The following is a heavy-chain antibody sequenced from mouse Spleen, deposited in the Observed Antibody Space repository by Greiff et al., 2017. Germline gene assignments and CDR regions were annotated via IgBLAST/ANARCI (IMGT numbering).Heavy chain of an antibody. CDR1: GFTFSSYA. Sequence: DVKLVESGGGLVKPGGSLKLSCAASGFTFSSYAMSWVRQTPEKRLEWVATISSGGSYTYYPDSVKGRFTISRDNAKNTLYLQMSSLRSEDTAMYYCARHTMPNWYFDVWGAGTTVTVSS. CDR3: ARHTMPNWYFDV. D-gene: IGHD1-1*02. CDR2: ISSGGSYT. J-gene: IGHJ1*01. V-gene: IGHV5-9-3*01.